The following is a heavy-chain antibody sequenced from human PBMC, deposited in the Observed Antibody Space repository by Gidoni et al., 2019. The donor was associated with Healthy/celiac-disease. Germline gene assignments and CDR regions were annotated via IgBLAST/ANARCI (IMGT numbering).Heavy chain of an antibody. D-gene: IGHD3-10*01. Sequence: EVQLVESGGGLVQPGRSLRLSCAASGFPFDDYAMPWVRQAPGKGLEWVSGISWNSGSIGYADSVKGRFTISRDNAKNSLYLQMNSLRAEDTALYYCAKAKEFDWYFDLWGRGTLVTVSS. V-gene: IGHV3-9*01. CDR3: AKAKEFDWYFDL. J-gene: IGHJ2*01. CDR2: ISWNSGSI. CDR1: GFPFDDYA.